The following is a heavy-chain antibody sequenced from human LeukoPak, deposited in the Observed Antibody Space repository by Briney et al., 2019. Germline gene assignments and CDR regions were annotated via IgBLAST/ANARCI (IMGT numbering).Heavy chain of an antibody. CDR2: ISGSGGST. CDR3: SKDPIYDILTGYYDY. Sequence: GGSLRLSCAASGFTFSSYAMSWVRQAPGGGLEWVSAISGSGGSTYYPDSVKGRFTISRDNSKNTLYLQMNSLRAEDTAVYYCSKDPIYDILTGYYDYWGQGTLVTVSS. CDR1: GFTFSSYA. D-gene: IGHD3-9*01. J-gene: IGHJ4*02. V-gene: IGHV3-23*01.